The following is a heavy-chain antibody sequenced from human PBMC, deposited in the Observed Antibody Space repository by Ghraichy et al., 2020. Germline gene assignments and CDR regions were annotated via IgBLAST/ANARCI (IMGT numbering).Heavy chain of an antibody. CDR2: IYYSGST. CDR3: ALDGYDYDSSGPRVGGFDI. CDR1: GGSISSGDYY. Sequence: SETLSLTCTVSGGSISSGDYYWSWIRQPPGKGLEWIGYIYYSGSTYYNPSLKSRVTISVDTSKNQFSLKLSSATAADTAVYYCALDGYDYDSSGPRVGGFDIWGQGTMVTVSS. D-gene: IGHD3-22*01. V-gene: IGHV4-30-4*01. J-gene: IGHJ3*02.